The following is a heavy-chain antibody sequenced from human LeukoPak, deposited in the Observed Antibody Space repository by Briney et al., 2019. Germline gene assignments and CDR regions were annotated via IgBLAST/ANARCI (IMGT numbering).Heavy chain of an antibody. Sequence: GASVKVSCKASGGTFSSYTISWVRQAPGQGLEWMGRIIPILGIANYAQKFQGRVTITADKSTSTAYMELSSLRSEDTAVYYCASRYCSSTSCYSNWNYALSWGQGTLVTVSS. J-gene: IGHJ4*02. CDR1: GGTFSSYT. CDR3: ASRYCSSTSCYSNWNYALS. D-gene: IGHD2-2*01. V-gene: IGHV1-69*02. CDR2: IIPILGIA.